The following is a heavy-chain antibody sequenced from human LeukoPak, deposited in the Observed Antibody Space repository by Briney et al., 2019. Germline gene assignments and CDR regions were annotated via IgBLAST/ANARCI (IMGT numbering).Heavy chain of an antibody. CDR1: GFTFSSYA. D-gene: IGHD6-13*01. CDR2: ISGSGGST. Sequence: AGGSLRLSCAASGFTFSSYAMSWVRQAPGKGLEWDSAISGSGGSTYYADSVKGRFTISRDNSKNTLYLQMNSLRAEDTAVYYCAKGAAAGSGYYFDYWGQGTLVTVSS. CDR3: AKGAAAGSGYYFDY. V-gene: IGHV3-23*01. J-gene: IGHJ4*02.